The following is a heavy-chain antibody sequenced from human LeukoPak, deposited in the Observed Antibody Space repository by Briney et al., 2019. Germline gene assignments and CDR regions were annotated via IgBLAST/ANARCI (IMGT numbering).Heavy chain of an antibody. CDR1: GFTFSSYG. V-gene: IGHV3-53*01. D-gene: IGHD4-23*01. CDR3: ASSEWELDY. Sequence: GGSLRLSCAASGFTFSSYGMHWVRQAPGRGLQWVSVLYSDGTTYYADSVKGRFIISRDNSKNTVYLQMDNLRVEDTAVYYCASSEWELDYWGQGTVVTVSS. CDR2: LYSDGTT. J-gene: IGHJ4*02.